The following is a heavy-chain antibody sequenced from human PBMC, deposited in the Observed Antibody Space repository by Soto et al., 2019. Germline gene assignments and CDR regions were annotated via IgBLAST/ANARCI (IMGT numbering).Heavy chain of an antibody. CDR3: AGDQGPNYMAV. V-gene: IGHV3-11*01. CDR2: ISGRDGNI. CDR1: GFTFSDSF. Sequence: PGGSLRLSCAASGFTFSDSFMSWSRQTPGKGLEWLSYISGRDGNIYYADSVRGRFTISRDNATNSVYLQMNSLRAEDTAVYYCAGDQGPNYMAVWGKGTTVTVS. J-gene: IGHJ6*03.